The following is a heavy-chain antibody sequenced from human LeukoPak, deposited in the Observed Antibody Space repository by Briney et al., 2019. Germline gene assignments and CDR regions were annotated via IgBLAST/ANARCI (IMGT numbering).Heavy chain of an antibody. J-gene: IGHJ4*02. Sequence: GRSLRLSCAASGFTFSRHGMHWVRQAPGKGLEWVSSISSSSSYIYYADSVKGRFTISRDNAKNSLYLQMNSLRAEDTAVYYCAKDLPPYYYGSGSYYISFDYWGQGTLVTVSS. V-gene: IGHV3-21*04. CDR2: ISSSSSYI. CDR1: GFTFSRHG. D-gene: IGHD3-10*01. CDR3: AKDLPPYYYGSGSYYISFDY.